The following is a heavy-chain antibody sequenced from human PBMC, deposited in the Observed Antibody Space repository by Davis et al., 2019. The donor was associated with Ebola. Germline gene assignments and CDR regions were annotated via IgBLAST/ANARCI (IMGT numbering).Heavy chain of an antibody. Sequence: PGGSLRLSCAASGFTFSSYSLSWVRQAPGKGLEWVASMTGSGSHQYYADSVQGRFTISRDNAKNSLYLQMNSLRAEDTAVYYCARDSGIFGDYYFDSWGQGTLVTVSS. V-gene: IGHV3-21*06. CDR3: ARDSGIFGDYYFDS. CDR1: GFTFSSYS. J-gene: IGHJ4*02. D-gene: IGHD3-10*02. CDR2: MTGSGSHQ.